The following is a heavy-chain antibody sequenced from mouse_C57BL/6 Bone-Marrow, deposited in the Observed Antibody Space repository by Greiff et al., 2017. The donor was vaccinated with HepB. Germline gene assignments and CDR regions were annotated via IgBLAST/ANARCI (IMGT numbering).Heavy chain of an antibody. CDR3: AREKGLYDGYYGFAY. J-gene: IGHJ3*01. D-gene: IGHD2-3*01. CDR1: GYSFTGYY. V-gene: IGHV1-42*01. Sequence: VQLQQSGPELVKPGASVKISCKASGYSFTGYYMNWVKQSPEKSLEWIGEINPSTGGTTYNQKFKAKATLTVDKSSSTAYMQRKSLTSEDSAVYYCAREKGLYDGYYGFAYWGQGTLVTVSA. CDR2: INPSTGGT.